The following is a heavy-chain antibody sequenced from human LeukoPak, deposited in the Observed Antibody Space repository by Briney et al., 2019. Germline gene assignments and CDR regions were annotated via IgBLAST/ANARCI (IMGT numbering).Heavy chain of an antibody. Sequence: GGSLRLSCAASGFTFSNAWMSWVRQAPGKGLEWVSAISGSGGSTYYADSVKGRFTISRDNSKNTLYLQMNSLRAEDTAVYYCASHYSGSYYWPGYFDYWGQGTLVTVSS. V-gene: IGHV3-23*01. CDR1: GFTFSNAW. CDR2: ISGSGGST. CDR3: ASHYSGSYYWPGYFDY. D-gene: IGHD1-26*01. J-gene: IGHJ4*02.